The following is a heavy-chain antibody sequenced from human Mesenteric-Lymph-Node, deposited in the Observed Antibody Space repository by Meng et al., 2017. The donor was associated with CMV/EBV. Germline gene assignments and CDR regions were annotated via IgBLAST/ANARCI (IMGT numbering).Heavy chain of an antibody. CDR3: ARVGRGDYVDY. CDR1: GYTFTSYD. CDR2: INPNSGGT. J-gene: IGHJ4*02. D-gene: IGHD4-17*01. Sequence: ASVKVSCKASGYTFTSYDINWVRQATGQGLEWMGWINPNSGGTIYAQNFQGRLTMTRDTSISTAYMELSRLRSDDAAVYYCARVGRGDYVDYWGQGTLVTVSS. V-gene: IGHV1-2*02.